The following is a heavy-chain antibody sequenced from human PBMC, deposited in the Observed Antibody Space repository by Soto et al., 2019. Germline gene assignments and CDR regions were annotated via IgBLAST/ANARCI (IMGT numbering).Heavy chain of an antibody. D-gene: IGHD3-3*01. J-gene: IGHJ6*02. CDR3: ARGRGGTIFGVVIFRFGMDV. CDR2: ISSSSSYI. CDR1: GFTFSSYS. Sequence: PGGSLRLSCAASGFTFSSYSMNWVRQAPGKGLEWVSSISSSSSYIYYADSVKGRFTISRDNAKNSLYLQMNSLRAEDTAVYYCARGRGGTIFGVVIFRFGMDVWGQGTTVTVSS. V-gene: IGHV3-21*01.